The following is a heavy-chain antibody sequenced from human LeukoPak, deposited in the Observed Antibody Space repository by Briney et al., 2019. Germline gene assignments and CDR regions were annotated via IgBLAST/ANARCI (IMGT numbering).Heavy chain of an antibody. CDR2: INEDGSTT. V-gene: IGHV3-74*01. Sequence: GGSLRLSCAASGFTFSSNWMHWVRQAPGKGLMWVSRINEDGSTTNYADSVKGRSTIFRDNAKNTLYLQMNSLRAEDTAAYYCVRDLGGRSGHWGQGTLVTASS. D-gene: IGHD1-26*01. CDR3: VRDLGGRSGH. CDR1: GFTFSSNW. J-gene: IGHJ4*02.